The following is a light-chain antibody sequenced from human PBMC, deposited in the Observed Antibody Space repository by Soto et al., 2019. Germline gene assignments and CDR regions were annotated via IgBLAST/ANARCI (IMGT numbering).Light chain of an antibody. V-gene: IGKV1-5*01. CDR2: DAS. Sequence: DIQMTQSPATLSASVGDRGTITCRASQSLNNYLAWYQQKPGKAPKLLIYDASTLEHGVPSRFSGTGSGTEFTLTISSLQPDDFATYYCQQYYRSSITFGQGTRLEIK. CDR1: QSLNNY. J-gene: IGKJ5*01. CDR3: QQYYRSSIT.